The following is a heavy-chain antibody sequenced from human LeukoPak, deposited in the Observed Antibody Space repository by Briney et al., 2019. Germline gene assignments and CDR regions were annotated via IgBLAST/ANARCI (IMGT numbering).Heavy chain of an antibody. CDR1: TGSISSHY. D-gene: IGHD6-6*01. CDR3: ARAHPAYSSSSGFDF. J-gene: IGHJ4*02. Sequence: PSETLSLKCTGATGSISSHYWGWIGQPTGKGLEGIGYVFYTGSTDYNPSLKSRVTISVDTSKNQFSLKLSSVTAADTAVYYCARAHPAYSSSSGFDFWGQGTLVAVSS. CDR2: VFYTGST. V-gene: IGHV4-59*11.